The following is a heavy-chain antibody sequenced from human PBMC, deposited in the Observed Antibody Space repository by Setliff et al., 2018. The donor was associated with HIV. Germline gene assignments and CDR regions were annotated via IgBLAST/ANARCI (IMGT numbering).Heavy chain of an antibody. D-gene: IGHD6-13*01. CDR2: IYTSGTT. CDR1: GGSISSGSYY. V-gene: IGHV4-61*02. Sequence: SETLSLICTVSGGSISSGSYYWSWIRQPAGKGLEWIGRIYTSGTTNYNPSLKSRVTISVDTSKNQFSLKLSSVTAADTAVYYCARSSSSWSGWFDPWGQGTLVTVSS. CDR3: ARSSSSWSGWFDP. J-gene: IGHJ5*02.